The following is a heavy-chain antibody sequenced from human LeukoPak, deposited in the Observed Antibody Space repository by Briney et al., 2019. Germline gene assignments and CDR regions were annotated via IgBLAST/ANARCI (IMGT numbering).Heavy chain of an antibody. CDR3: ARWAGEDFDY. J-gene: IGHJ4*02. CDR2: IYYSGST. Sequence: SQTLSLTCTVSGGSISSGGYYWSWIRQHPGKGLEWIGYIYYSGSTNYNPSLKSRVTISVDTSKNQFSLKLSSVTAADTAVYYCARWAGEDFDYWGQGTLVTVSS. D-gene: IGHD1-26*01. V-gene: IGHV4-31*03. CDR1: GGSISSGGYY.